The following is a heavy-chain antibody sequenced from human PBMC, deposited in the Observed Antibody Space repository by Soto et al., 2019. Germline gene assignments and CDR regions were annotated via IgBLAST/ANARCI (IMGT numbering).Heavy chain of an antibody. V-gene: IGHV4-31*03. CDR1: AYSITAGGYY. CDR2: VYSSGSI. J-gene: IGHJ5*02. D-gene: IGHD6-19*01. Sequence: PSETLSLTCFLHAYSITAGGYYWSWIRHHPGKGLEWIGRVYSSGSIIDNPSIRSRVSISGDTSSNQFSRSLTSVIAADTARYYCARMYSSGSGWFHPWGQGTMVTVSS. CDR3: ARMYSSGSGWFHP.